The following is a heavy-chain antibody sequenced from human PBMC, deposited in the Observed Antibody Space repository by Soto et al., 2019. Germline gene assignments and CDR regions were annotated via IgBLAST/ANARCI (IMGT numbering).Heavy chain of an antibody. D-gene: IGHD2-15*01. CDR3: ARPRPTRGALDY. J-gene: IGHJ4*02. V-gene: IGHV4-59*12. Sequence: SETLSLTCTVSGGSMSSSYYWTWIRQSPGKGLEWIGYIYYTGSTYYNPSLKSRVTISVDTSKNQFSLKLSSVTAADTAVYYCARPRPTRGALDYWGRGTLVTVSS. CDR2: IYYTGST. CDR1: GGSMSSSYY.